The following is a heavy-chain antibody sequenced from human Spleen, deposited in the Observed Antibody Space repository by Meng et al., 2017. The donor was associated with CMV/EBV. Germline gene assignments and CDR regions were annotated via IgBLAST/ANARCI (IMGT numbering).Heavy chain of an antibody. D-gene: IGHD3-10*01. CDR1: YY. V-gene: IGHV4-34*01. Sequence: YYWSWIRQPPGKGLEWIGEINHSGSTNYTPSLKSRVTISVDTSKNQFSLKLSSVTAADTAVYYCARGLNRYYYGSGSSSRLGYYFDYWGQGTLVTVSS. CDR2: INHSGST. J-gene: IGHJ4*02. CDR3: ARGLNRYYYGSGSSSRLGYYFDY.